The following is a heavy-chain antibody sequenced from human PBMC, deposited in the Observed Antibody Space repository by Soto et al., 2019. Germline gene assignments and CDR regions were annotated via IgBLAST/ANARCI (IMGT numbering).Heavy chain of an antibody. D-gene: IGHD3-10*02. CDR1: GFTFSDAW. J-gene: IGHJ4*02. Sequence: GGSLRLSCAASGFTFSDAWMIWLRQAPGKGLEWVGRIKSKADGATTDYAAPVKGRFTISRDDSQSTLYLLMNSLETEDTAVYYCTADVPNDNVYVPTDYWGQGTLVTVSS. CDR3: TADVPNDNVYVPTDY. V-gene: IGHV3-15*01. CDR2: IKSKADGATT.